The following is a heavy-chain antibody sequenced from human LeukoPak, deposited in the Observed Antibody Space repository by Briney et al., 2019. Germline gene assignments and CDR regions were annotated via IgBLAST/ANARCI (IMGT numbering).Heavy chain of an antibody. CDR3: ASSGYSYGQFDY. CDR2: ISSSGSTI. CDR1: GFTFSSYE. D-gene: IGHD5-18*01. V-gene: IGHV3-48*03. Sequence: GGSLRLSCAASGFTFSSYEVNWVRQAPGKGLEWVSYISSSGSTIYYADSVKGRFTTSRDNAKNSLYLQMNSLRAEDTAVYYCASSGYSYGQFDYWGQGTLVTVSS. J-gene: IGHJ4*02.